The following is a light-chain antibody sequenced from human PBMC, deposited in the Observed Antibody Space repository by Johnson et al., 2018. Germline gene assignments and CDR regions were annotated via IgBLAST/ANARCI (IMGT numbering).Light chain of an antibody. V-gene: IGLV1-51*02. CDR2: ENN. J-gene: IGLJ1*01. CDR3: GTWDSSLSAGNV. CDR1: SSNIGNNY. Sequence: QSVLTQPPSVSAAPGQKVTISCSGSSSNIGNNYVSWYQQLPGTAPKLLIYENNKRPSGIPDRFSGSKSGTSATLGITGLQTGDEADYYCGTWDSSLSAGNVFGTGTKDTVL.